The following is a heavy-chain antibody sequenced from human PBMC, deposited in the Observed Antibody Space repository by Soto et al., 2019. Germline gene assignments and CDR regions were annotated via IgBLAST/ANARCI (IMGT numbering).Heavy chain of an antibody. D-gene: IGHD4-17*01. Sequence: LSLTCAVNGESLSGFYWSWIRQPPGKRLEWLGEINHSGSINYNPSLTSRVIMSVDTSKNQISLKLPSVTAADTAIYYCAKVRAYGFDPWGQGSLVTVSS. CDR3: AKVRAYGFDP. V-gene: IGHV4-34*01. CDR2: INHSGSI. J-gene: IGHJ5*02. CDR1: GESLSGFY.